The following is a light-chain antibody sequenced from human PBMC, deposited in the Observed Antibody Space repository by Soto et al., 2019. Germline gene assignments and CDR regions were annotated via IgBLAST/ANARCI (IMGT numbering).Light chain of an antibody. CDR2: GAS. J-gene: IGKJ5*01. CDR3: QQYGTSEII. CDR1: QSVSRR. Sequence: EVVLTQSPGTLSLSPGGRATLSCRASQSVSRRLAWYQQRPGQSPRLLISGASMRASGVPVRFIGSGSGTDFTLTITRLEPEDFAVYYCQQYGTSEIIFGQGTRLEIK. V-gene: IGKV3-20*01.